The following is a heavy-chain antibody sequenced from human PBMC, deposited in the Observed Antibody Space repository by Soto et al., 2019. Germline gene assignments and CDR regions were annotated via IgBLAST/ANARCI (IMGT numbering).Heavy chain of an antibody. Sequence: QVQLVESGGGVVQPGRSLRLSCAASGFTFSSYGMHWVRQAPGKGLEWVAVIWYDGSNKYYADSVKGRFTISRDNSKNTLYLQMNSLRAEDTAVYYCARDPDYYGSGSYAHFDYWGQGTLVTVSS. D-gene: IGHD3-10*01. J-gene: IGHJ4*02. V-gene: IGHV3-33*01. CDR2: IWYDGSNK. CDR1: GFTFSSYG. CDR3: ARDPDYYGSGSYAHFDY.